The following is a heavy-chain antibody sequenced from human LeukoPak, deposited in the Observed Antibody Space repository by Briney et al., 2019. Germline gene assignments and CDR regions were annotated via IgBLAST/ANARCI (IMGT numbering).Heavy chain of an antibody. J-gene: IGHJ4*02. CDR1: GFIFTKYW. Sequence: GGSLRLSCAASGFIFTKYWMHWVRQAPGKGLVWVSHVNSDGSATSYADSVKGRFTISRDNAKNSLFLQMNSLRAEDTAVYYCARDSSTYAGPPDYWGQGTLVTVSS. CDR2: VNSDGSAT. V-gene: IGHV3-74*01. D-gene: IGHD2-2*01. CDR3: ARDSSTYAGPPDY.